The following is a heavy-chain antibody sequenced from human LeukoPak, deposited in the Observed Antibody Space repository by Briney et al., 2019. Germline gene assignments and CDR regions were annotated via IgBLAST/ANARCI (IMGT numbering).Heavy chain of an antibody. J-gene: IGHJ4*02. V-gene: IGHV3-7*01. Sequence: GGSMRLSSAAYALAFSYYWMNCDRQAPGKGLEWVANLKQDGSEKNYVDSVKGPFTISRDNAKNSLYLQMHSLRAEDTAVYYCARASGWTPDNWGQGTLVTVSS. CDR1: ALAFSYYW. CDR2: LKQDGSEK. CDR3: ARASGWTPDN. D-gene: IGHD6-19*01.